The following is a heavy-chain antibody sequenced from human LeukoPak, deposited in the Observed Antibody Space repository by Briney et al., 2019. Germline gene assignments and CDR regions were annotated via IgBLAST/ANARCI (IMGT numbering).Heavy chain of an antibody. CDR2: ISYDGGKT. J-gene: IGHJ4*02. V-gene: IGHV3-30-3*01. CDR1: GFIFGGDA. CDR3: ARGFNDFWSGSQLEY. Sequence: PGGSLRLSCAASGFIFGGDAMHWVRQAPGKGLQWLAVISYDGGKTYYADSVEGRFTISRDNSKSTVYLEINSLRSEDTAIYYCARGFNDFWSGSQLEYWGQGTLVTVSS. D-gene: IGHD3-3*01.